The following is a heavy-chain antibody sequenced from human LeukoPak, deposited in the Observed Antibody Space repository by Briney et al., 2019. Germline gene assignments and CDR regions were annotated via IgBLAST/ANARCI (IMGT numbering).Heavy chain of an antibody. D-gene: IGHD5-12*01. J-gene: IGHJ5*02. CDR1: GYSISSGYY. CDR3: ARGPRLRRRWFDP. Sequence: PSETLSLTCTVSGYSISSGYYWGCFRQPPGKGLEWIASIYHSGSTYYNPSLKSRVTISVDTSKNQFSLKLSSVTAADTAVYYCARGPRLRRRWFDPWGQGTLVTVSS. V-gene: IGHV4-38-2*02. CDR2: IYHSGST.